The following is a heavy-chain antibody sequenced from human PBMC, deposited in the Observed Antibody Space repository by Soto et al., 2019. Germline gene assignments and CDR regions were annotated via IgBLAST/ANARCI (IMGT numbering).Heavy chain of an antibody. V-gene: IGHV4-61*01. D-gene: IGHD2-21*01. Sequence: SETLSLTCSVSGGSVSSESYYWSWIRQTPGKGLEWIGNVENSGSTKYNPSLKSRVTISVDTSKNQFSLKLSSVTGADTAVYYCARERGDSHWIDLWGQGTLVTVSS. CDR3: ARERGDSHWIDL. J-gene: IGHJ5*02. CDR1: GGSVSSESYY. CDR2: VENSGST.